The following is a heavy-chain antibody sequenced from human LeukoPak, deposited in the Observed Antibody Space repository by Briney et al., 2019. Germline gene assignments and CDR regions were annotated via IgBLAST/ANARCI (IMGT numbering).Heavy chain of an antibody. D-gene: IGHD3-10*01. Sequence: SVKVSCKASGGTFSSYAISWVRQAPGQGLEWMGRIIPIFGIANYAQKFQGRVTITADKSTSTAYMVLSSLRSEDTAVYYCARLWFGESTFDYWGQGTLVTVSS. CDR3: ARLWFGESTFDY. CDR2: IIPIFGIA. V-gene: IGHV1-69*04. CDR1: GGTFSSYA. J-gene: IGHJ4*02.